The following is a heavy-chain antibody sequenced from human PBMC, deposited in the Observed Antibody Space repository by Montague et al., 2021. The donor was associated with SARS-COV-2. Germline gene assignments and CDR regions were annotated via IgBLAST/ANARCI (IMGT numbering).Heavy chain of an antibody. Sequence: SETLSLTCTVSGGSISSSSYYWGWIRQPPGKGLEWIGCIYYSGSTYYNPSLKSRLTISVDTSKNQFSLKLSSVTAADTAVYYCARSDLSVSVVVVYATRGGYFDPWGRGTLVTVSS. D-gene: IGHD2-8*02. V-gene: IGHV4-39*07. J-gene: IGHJ2*01. CDR1: GGSISSSSYY. CDR2: IYYSGST. CDR3: ARSDLSVSVVVVYATRGGYFDP.